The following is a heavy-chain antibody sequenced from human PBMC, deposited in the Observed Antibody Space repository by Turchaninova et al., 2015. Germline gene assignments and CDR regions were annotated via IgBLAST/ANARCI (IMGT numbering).Heavy chain of an antibody. Sequence: QLVESGGGLVRAGGSRRLSCTASGFSRNSYWMTGVRQAPGKGLELVANIKQDGSEKDYVDSVKGRFTISRDNAKNSVYLQMNRLRAEDTGVYYCARGYWSLDFWGRGTLV. CDR1: GFSRNSYW. CDR2: IKQDGSEK. CDR3: ARGYWSLDF. V-gene: IGHV3-7*01. J-gene: IGHJ2*01.